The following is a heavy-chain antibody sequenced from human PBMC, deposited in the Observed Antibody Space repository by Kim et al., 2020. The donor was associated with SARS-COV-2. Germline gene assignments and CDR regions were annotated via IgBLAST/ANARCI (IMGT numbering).Heavy chain of an antibody. CDR3: ARDGIYDTLTGYYNYYYYYMDV. V-gene: IGHV1-3*01. CDR2: INAGNGNT. CDR1: GYTFTSYA. Sequence: ASVKVSCKASGYTFTSYAMHWVRQAPGQRLEWMGWINAGNGNTKYSQKFQGRVTITRDTSASTAYMELSSLRSEDTAVYYCARDGIYDTLTGYYNYYYYYMDVWGKGTTVTVSS. J-gene: IGHJ6*03. D-gene: IGHD3-9*01.